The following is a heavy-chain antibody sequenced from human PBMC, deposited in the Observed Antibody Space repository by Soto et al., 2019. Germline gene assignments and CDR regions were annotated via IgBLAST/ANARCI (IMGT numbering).Heavy chain of an antibody. CDR1: GGSISSGDYY. CDR3: ARDAAVRYFDDKYYYYGMDV. D-gene: IGHD3-9*01. CDR2: IYYSGST. Sequence: QVQLQESGPGLVKPSQTLSLTCTVSGGSISSGDYYWSWIRQPPGKGLEWIGYIYYSGSTYYNPSLKSRVTISVDTSKNQFSLKLSSVTAADTAVYYCARDAAVRYFDDKYYYYGMDVWGQGTTVTVSS. J-gene: IGHJ6*02. V-gene: IGHV4-30-4*01.